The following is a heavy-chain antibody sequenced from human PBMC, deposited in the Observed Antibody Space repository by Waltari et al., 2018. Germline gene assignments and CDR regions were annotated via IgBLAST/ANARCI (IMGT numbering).Heavy chain of an antibody. D-gene: IGHD3-16*01. Sequence: QDQLVESGGGVVQPGRSLRLSCVPSGLTFSNYGMHWVRQAPGKGREVVAVISYGGSNIFYADAVKGRFTISRDNSKNILYLQMNSLRADDTAMYYCVGGQMGDFWGQGTLVTVSS. CDR2: ISYGGSNI. CDR3: VGGQMGDF. V-gene: IGHV3-33*03. CDR1: GLTFSNYG. J-gene: IGHJ4*02.